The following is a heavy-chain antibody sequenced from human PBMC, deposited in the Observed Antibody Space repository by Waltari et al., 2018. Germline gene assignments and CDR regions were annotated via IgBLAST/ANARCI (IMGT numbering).Heavy chain of an antibody. CDR3: ASLITIFGVVIDDAFDI. Sequence: QVQLQESGPRLVKPSETLSLTCTVSGGSISSSSYFWGWIRQPPGKGLEWIGSIYYSGSTFYNPSLKSRVTISVDTSKNQFSLRLSSVTAADTAVYYCASLITIFGVVIDDAFDIWGQGTMVTVSS. D-gene: IGHD3-3*01. V-gene: IGHV4-39*01. CDR1: GGSISSSSYF. CDR2: IYYSGST. J-gene: IGHJ3*02.